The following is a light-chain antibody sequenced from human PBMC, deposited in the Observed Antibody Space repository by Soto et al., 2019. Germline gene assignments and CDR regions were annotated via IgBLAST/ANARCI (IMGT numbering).Light chain of an antibody. CDR1: QSVSSAY. CDR2: AAS. Sequence: EIVLTQSPGTLSLSPGERATLSCRASQSVSSAYLAWYQHKPGQPPTLLIYAASSSVTGIPDRFSGSGSGTEFTFTIRRLAPEDFAVYYCQQYRSSSTWTFGQGTKVEIK. J-gene: IGKJ1*01. V-gene: IGKV3-20*01. CDR3: QQYRSSSTWT.